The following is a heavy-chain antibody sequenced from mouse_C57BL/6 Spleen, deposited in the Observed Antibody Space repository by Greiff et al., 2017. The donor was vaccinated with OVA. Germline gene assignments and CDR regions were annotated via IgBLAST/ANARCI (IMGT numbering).Heavy chain of an antibody. Sequence: VQLQQSGPELVKPGASVKISCKASGYTFTDYYMNWVKQSHGKSLEWIGDINPNNGGTSYNQKFKGKATLTVDKSSSTAYMELRSLTSEDSAVYYCARHPPYWYFDVWGTGTTVTVSS. V-gene: IGHV1-26*01. CDR1: GYTFTDYY. J-gene: IGHJ1*03. CDR3: ARHPPYWYFDV. CDR2: INPNNGGT.